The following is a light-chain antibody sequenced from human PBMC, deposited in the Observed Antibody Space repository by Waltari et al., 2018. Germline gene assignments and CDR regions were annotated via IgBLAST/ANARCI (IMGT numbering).Light chain of an antibody. CDR2: SNN. Sequence: HSVLTQPPSASGTPGQRVTISCSGSSSNIGSNTVNWYQHPPGTAPQLLIYSNNHRPSGVPERFSGSKSGTSASLAISGLQSEDEADYYCATWDDTLHVLFGGGTKLTVL. J-gene: IGLJ2*01. CDR3: ATWDDTLHVL. V-gene: IGLV1-44*01. CDR1: SSNIGSNT.